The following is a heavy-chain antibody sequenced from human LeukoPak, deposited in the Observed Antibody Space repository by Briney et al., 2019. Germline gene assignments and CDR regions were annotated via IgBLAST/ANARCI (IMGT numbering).Heavy chain of an antibody. CDR3: GGREANVNIVPALFPFDF. V-gene: IGHV4-59*13. CDR2: IYYSGST. D-gene: IGHD5-12*01. Sequence: PSETLSLNCTVSGGSLSNYYWSWFRHPPGKGLEWFGYIYYSGSTTYNPSLKSLVTLSIDPAKRQFSQKLTSMTDADTAVYYCGGREANVNIVPALFPFDFWGQGSLVTVSS. J-gene: IGHJ4*02. CDR1: GGSLSNYY.